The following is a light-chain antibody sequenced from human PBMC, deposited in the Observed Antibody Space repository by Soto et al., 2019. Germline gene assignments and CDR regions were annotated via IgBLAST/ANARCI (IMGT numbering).Light chain of an antibody. V-gene: IGKV3-15*01. CDR2: GAS. CDR3: QQYKDWPLT. Sequence: EIVMTQSPATLSVSPGGRATLSCRASQSVSSTLAWYQQKPGQAPRLLIYGASTRATGFPARFSGSGSGTEFTPTISSLQSEDFAVYYCQQYKDWPLTFGGGTKVDIK. CDR1: QSVSST. J-gene: IGKJ4*01.